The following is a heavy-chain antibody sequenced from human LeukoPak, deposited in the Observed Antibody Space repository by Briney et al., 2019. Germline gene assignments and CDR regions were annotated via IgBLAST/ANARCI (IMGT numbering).Heavy chain of an antibody. Sequence: SETLSLTCTVSGDSISSDNYYWNWIRQPPGKGLEWIGYIYYSGSTYYNPSLKSRITISVDTSKNQFSLKLSSVTAADTAVYYCARYNWNDVPRPDDNGMDVWGQGTTVTVSS. CDR3: ARYNWNDVPRPDDNGMDV. J-gene: IGHJ6*02. CDR2: IYYSGST. D-gene: IGHD1-1*01. V-gene: IGHV4-30-4*01. CDR1: GDSISSDNYY.